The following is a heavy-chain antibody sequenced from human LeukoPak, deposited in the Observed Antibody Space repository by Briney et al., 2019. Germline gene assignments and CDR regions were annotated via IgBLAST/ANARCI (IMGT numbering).Heavy chain of an antibody. Sequence: PSETLSLTCAVYGGSFSGYYWSWIRQPPGKGLEWIGEINHSGSTNYNPSLKSRVIISVDTSKNQFSLKLSSVTAADTAVYYCARVRDIVVVVAATRPDAFDIWGQGTMVTVSS. J-gene: IGHJ3*02. CDR2: INHSGST. V-gene: IGHV4-34*01. CDR1: GGSFSGYY. D-gene: IGHD2-15*01. CDR3: ARVRDIVVVVAATRPDAFDI.